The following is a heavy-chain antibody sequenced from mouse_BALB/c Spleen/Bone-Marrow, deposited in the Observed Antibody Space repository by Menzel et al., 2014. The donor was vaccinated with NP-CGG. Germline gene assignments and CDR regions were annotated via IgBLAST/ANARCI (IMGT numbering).Heavy chain of an antibody. V-gene: IGHV7-3*02. J-gene: IGHJ4*01. CDR2: IRNKSNGYTT. CDR1: GFTFTDYY. Sequence: DVMLVESGGGLVQPGGSLILSCAPSGFTFTDYYMSWVRQPPGKALEWLGSIRNKSNGYTTEYSASVKGRFTISRDNSQSILYLQMNPLRAEDSATYYCARDYYGNIYAMDYWGQGTSGTVSS. CDR3: ARDYYGNIYAMDY. D-gene: IGHD1-1*01.